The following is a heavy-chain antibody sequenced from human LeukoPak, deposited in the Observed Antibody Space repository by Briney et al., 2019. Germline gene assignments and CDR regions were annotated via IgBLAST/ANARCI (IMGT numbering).Heavy chain of an antibody. CDR3: ARVGARYNGMDV. V-gene: IGHV4-31*03. Sequence: SETLSLTCTVSGGSISSGGYYWSWIRQHPGKGLEYIGYIFYSGSTYYNPSLKSRVTISLDTSKNQFSLHLSSVTAADSAVYYCARVGARYNGMDVWGQGTTVTVSS. J-gene: IGHJ6*02. D-gene: IGHD3-10*01. CDR1: GGSISSGGYY. CDR2: IFYSGST.